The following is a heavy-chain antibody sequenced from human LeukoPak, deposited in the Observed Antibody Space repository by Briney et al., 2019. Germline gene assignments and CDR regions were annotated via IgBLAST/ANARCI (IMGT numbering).Heavy chain of an antibody. CDR1: GFTFSSYA. Sequence: GGSLRLSCAASGFTFSSYAMSWVRQAPGKGLEWVSAISGSGGSTYYADSVKGRFTISGDNSKNTLYLQMNSLRAEDTAVYYCAKAWEYSSSWYSFDPWGQGTLVTVSS. V-gene: IGHV3-23*01. CDR3: AKAWEYSSSWYSFDP. CDR2: ISGSGGST. J-gene: IGHJ5*02. D-gene: IGHD6-13*01.